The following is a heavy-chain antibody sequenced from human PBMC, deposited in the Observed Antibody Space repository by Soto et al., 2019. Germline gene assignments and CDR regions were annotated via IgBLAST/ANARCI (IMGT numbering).Heavy chain of an antibody. V-gene: IGHV3-30*03. CDR1: GFTFSSYG. D-gene: IGHD1-26*01. J-gene: IGHJ6*02. CDR2: ISYDGSNK. CDR3: ARVLNTSLYSGSLRYYYGMDV. Sequence: GGSLSLSCAASGFTFSSYGMHWVRQAPGKGLEWVAVISYDGSNKYYADPVKGRFTISRDNSKNTLYLQMNSLRAEDTAVYYCARVLNTSLYSGSLRYYYGMDVWGQGTTVTVSS.